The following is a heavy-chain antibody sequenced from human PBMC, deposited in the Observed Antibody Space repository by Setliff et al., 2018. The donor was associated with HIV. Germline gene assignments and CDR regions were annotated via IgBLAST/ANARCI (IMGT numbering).Heavy chain of an antibody. V-gene: IGHV3-23*01. D-gene: IGHD6-13*01. J-gene: IGHJ5*02. CDR1: GFTFSTYA. CDR2: ISAGGGST. CDR3: AKQTVSSSWSNWFDP. Sequence: GSLRLSCAVSGFTFSTYAMSWVRQAPGKGLEWVSTISAGGGSTYYADSVKGRFTISRDNSKNTLYLQMNSLRAEDTAVYYCAKQTVSSSWSNWFDPWGQGTLVTVSS.